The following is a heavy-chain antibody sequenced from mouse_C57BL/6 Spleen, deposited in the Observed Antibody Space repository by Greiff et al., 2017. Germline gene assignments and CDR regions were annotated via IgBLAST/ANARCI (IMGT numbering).Heavy chain of an antibody. J-gene: IGHJ4*01. V-gene: IGHV1-26*01. CDR3: AREAPYSNPGAMDY. CDR1: GYTFTDYY. Sequence: EVQLQQSGPELVKPGASVKISCKASGYTFTDYYMNWVKQSHGKSLEWIGDINPNNGGTSYNQTFKGKATLTVDKSSSTAYMELRSLTSENSAVYYCAREAPYSNPGAMDYWGQGTSVTVSS. D-gene: IGHD2-5*01. CDR2: INPNNGGT.